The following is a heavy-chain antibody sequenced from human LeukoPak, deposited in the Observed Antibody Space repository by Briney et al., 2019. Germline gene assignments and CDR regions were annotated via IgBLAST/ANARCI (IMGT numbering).Heavy chain of an antibody. CDR3: ARPQMTTVTTMGAFDI. Sequence: GESLKISCKGSGYSFTSYWIGWVRQMLGKGLEWMGIIYPGDSDTRYSPSFQGQVTISADKSISTAYLQWSSLKASDTAMYYCARPQMTTVTTMGAFDIWGQGTMVTVSS. D-gene: IGHD4-17*01. CDR1: GYSFTSYW. J-gene: IGHJ3*02. CDR2: IYPGDSDT. V-gene: IGHV5-51*01.